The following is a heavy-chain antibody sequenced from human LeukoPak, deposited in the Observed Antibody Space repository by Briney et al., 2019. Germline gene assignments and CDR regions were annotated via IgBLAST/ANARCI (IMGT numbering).Heavy chain of an antibody. D-gene: IGHD1-1*01. CDR1: GFTFSSYA. CDR3: AKDRQGKTGADY. V-gene: IGHV3-23*01. CDR2: ISGSGGST. Sequence: GGSLRLSCAASGFTFSSYAMSWVRQAPGKGLEWVSGISGSGGSTYSANSVKGRFTISRDNSRDTVYLQMNSLRAEDTAVYYCAKDRQGKTGADYWGQGTLVTVSS. J-gene: IGHJ4*02.